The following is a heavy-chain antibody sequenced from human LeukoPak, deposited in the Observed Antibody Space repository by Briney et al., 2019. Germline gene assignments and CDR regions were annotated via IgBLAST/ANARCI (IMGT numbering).Heavy chain of an antibody. CDR2: FCYGGSS. J-gene: IGHJ4*02. CDR1: GGSISRDNYC. CDR3: VRSRMGDGYNFAY. Sequence: PSETLSLTCTVSGGSISRDNYCWGWIRQPPVKGLAWIGSFCYGGSSYNNPSLKSRVTISVDTSKNQLSLKLSSVTAADTAVYYCVRSRMGDGYNFAYWGQGILVTVSS. V-gene: IGHV4-39*01. D-gene: IGHD5-24*01.